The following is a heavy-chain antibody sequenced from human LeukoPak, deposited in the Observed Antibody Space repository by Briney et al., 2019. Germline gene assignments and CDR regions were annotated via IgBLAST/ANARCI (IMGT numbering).Heavy chain of an antibody. Sequence: GGSLRLSCAASGFTFSSYWMSWVRQAPGKGLEWVANIKQDGSEKYYVDSVKGRFTISRDNAKNSLYLQMNSLRAEDTAVYYCARDLAVAGTGLDYWGQGTLVTVSS. D-gene: IGHD6-19*01. V-gene: IGHV3-7*01. CDR1: GFTFSSYW. J-gene: IGHJ4*02. CDR3: ARDLAVAGTGLDY. CDR2: IKQDGSEK.